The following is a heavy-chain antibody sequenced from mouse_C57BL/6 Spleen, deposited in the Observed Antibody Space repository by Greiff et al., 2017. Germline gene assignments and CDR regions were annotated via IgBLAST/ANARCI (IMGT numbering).Heavy chain of an antibody. J-gene: IGHJ4*01. V-gene: IGHV5-17*01. CDR1: GFTFSDYG. CDR3: ASGYGNYYAMDY. D-gene: IGHD2-1*01. Sequence: EVQLVESGGGLVKPGGSLKLSCAASGFTFSDYGMHWVRQAPEKGLEWVAYISSGSSTIYYADTVKGRFTISRDNAKNTLFLQMTSLRSEDTAMYYCASGYGNYYAMDYWGQGTSVTVSS. CDR2: ISSGSSTI.